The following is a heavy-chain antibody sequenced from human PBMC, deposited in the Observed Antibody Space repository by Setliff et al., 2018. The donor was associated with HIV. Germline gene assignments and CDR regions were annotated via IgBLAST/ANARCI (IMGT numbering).Heavy chain of an antibody. V-gene: IGHV1-8*01. CDR3: VRGSPTAGDY. J-gene: IGHJ4*02. CDR1: GYTFTSYD. CDR2: MNPNSGNT. Sequence: ASVKVSCKASGYTFTSYDVNWVRQAPGQGLEWMGWMNPNSGNTGYAQNFQGRVTMTRNTSISTAYMELTSLRFEDTAVYYCVRGSPTAGDYWGQGTLVTVSS.